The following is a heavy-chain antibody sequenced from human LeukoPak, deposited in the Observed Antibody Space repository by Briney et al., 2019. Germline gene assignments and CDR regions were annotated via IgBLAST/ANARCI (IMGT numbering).Heavy chain of an antibody. CDR3: ARDGYYDILTGYYAAGGWFDP. V-gene: IGHV1-8*03. CDR2: MNPNSGNT. Sequence: ASVKVSCKASGYTFTSYDINWVRQATGQGLEWMGWMNPNSGNTGYAQKFQGRVTITRNTSISTAYMELSGLRSEDTAVYYCARDGYYDILTGYYAAGGWFDPWGQGTLVTVSS. D-gene: IGHD3-9*01. CDR1: GYTFTSYD. J-gene: IGHJ5*02.